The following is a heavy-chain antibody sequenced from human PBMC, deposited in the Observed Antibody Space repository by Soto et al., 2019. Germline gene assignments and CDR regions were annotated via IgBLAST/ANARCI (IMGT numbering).Heavy chain of an antibody. V-gene: IGHV6-1*01. Sequence: QTLSLTCAISGDSVSSDSAAWNWIRQSPSRGLEWLGRAYYRSKWYIEYAPSVNSRITINPDTSKNQLSLQLISVNPDDTAVYYCVRSRVFIAVTSVTNYYYYYGMDVWGQGTTVTVSS. J-gene: IGHJ6*02. D-gene: IGHD6-19*01. CDR2: AYYRSKWYI. CDR3: VRSRVFIAVTSVTNYYYYYGMDV. CDR1: GDSVSSDSAA.